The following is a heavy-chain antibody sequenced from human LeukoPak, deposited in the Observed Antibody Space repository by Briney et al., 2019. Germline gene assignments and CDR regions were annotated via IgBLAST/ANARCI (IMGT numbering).Heavy chain of an antibody. CDR3: ARALGLGATDY. D-gene: IGHD1-26*01. Sequence: GGSLRLSCAASGFTFSSYAMHWVRQAPCRGLEWVAVIWYDGTNKFYADSEKGRFIISRDNSKNTLYLQINSLRVEDTAVYYCARALGLGATDYWGQGTLVTVSS. J-gene: IGHJ4*02. CDR1: GFTFSSYA. V-gene: IGHV3-33*08. CDR2: IWYDGTNK.